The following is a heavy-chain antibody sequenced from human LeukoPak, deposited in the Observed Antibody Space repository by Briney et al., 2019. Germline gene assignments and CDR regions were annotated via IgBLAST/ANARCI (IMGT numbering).Heavy chain of an antibody. Sequence: GSSVKVPCKASGGTFSSYAISWVRQAPGQGLEWMGGIIPIFGTANYAQKFQGRVTITADESTSTAYMELSSLRSEDTAVYYCARECSSSWYGNWFDPWGQGTLVTVSS. CDR3: ARECSSSWYGNWFDP. D-gene: IGHD6-13*01. CDR1: GGTFSSYA. J-gene: IGHJ5*02. CDR2: IIPIFGTA. V-gene: IGHV1-69*01.